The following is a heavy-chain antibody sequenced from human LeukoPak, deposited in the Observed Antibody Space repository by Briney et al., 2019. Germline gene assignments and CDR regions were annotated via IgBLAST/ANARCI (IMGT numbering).Heavy chain of an antibody. J-gene: IGHJ5*02. CDR2: ISASGHAT. CDR3: AKWPGGATPKFHP. D-gene: IGHD1-26*01. Sequence: GGSLRLSCAASGFTFSSYAMSWVRQAPGKGLEAPGKGLEWVSTISASGHATYYPDSVRGRFTISRDNSKSTLHLQMDSLRAGDSALYYCAKWPGGATPKFHPWGQGTLVTVSS. V-gene: IGHV3-23*01. CDR1: GFTFSSYA.